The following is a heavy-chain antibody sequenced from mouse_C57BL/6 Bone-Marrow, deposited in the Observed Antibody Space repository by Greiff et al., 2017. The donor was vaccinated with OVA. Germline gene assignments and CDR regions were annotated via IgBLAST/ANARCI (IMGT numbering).Heavy chain of an antibody. CDR1: GFNIKDDY. D-gene: IGHD1-1*01. V-gene: IGHV14-4*01. J-gene: IGHJ4*01. CDR3: TTHIPTTVRAMDY. CDR2: IDPENGDT. Sequence: EVQLQQSGAELVRPGASVKLSCTASGFNIKDDYMHWVKQRPEQGLEWIGWIDPENGDTEYASKFQGKATITADTSSNPAYLQLSSLTSEDTAVYYCTTHIPTTVRAMDYWGQGTSVTVSS.